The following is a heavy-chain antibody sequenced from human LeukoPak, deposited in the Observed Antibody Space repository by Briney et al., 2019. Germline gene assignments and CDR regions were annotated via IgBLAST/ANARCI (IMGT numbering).Heavy chain of an antibody. CDR1: GYTFTSYG. D-gene: IGHD2-2*01. Sequence: ASVKVSCKASGYTFTSYGVSWVRQAPGQGLEWMGWNSGYNGNTNYAQKLQGRVTMTTDTSTSTAYMELRSLRSDDTAVYYCARDLGGVVPTAMYTDYWGQGTLVTVSS. CDR3: ARDLGGVVPTAMYTDY. CDR2: NSGYNGNT. V-gene: IGHV1-18*01. J-gene: IGHJ4*02.